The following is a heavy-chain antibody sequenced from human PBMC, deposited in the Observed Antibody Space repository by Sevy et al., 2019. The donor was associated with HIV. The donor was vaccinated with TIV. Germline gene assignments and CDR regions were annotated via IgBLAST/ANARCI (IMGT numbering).Heavy chain of an antibody. CDR2: ISGSGGST. D-gene: IGHD5-12*01. J-gene: IGHJ4*02. CDR3: AKDRRDIVATITGFDY. CDR1: GFTFSSYA. V-gene: IGHV3-23*01. Sequence: GSLRLSCAASGFTFSSYAMSWVRQAPGKGLEWVSAISGSGGSTYYADSVKGRFTISRDNSKNTLYLQMNSLRAEDTAVYYCAKDRRDIVATITGFDYWGQGTLVTVSS.